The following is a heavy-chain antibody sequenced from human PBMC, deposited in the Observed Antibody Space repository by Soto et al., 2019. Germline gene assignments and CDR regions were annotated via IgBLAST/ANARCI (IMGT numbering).Heavy chain of an antibody. CDR2: ISGSGGST. V-gene: IGHV3-23*01. J-gene: IGHJ3*02. Sequence: GSLRLSCAASGFTFSSYAMSWVRQAPGKGLEWVSAISGSGGSTYYADSVKGRFTISRDNSKNTLYLQMNSLRAEDTAVYYCTTQYSSGWYVAFDIWGQGKMVTVSS. CDR1: GFTFSSYA. D-gene: IGHD6-19*01. CDR3: TTQYSSGWYVAFDI.